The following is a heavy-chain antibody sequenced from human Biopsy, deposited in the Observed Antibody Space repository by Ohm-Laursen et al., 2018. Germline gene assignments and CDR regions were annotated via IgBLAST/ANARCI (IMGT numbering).Heavy chain of an antibody. CDR3: ALAAAQTVTHFDY. CDR2: ISVNGHNI. J-gene: IGHJ4*02. V-gene: IGHV3-23*01. Sequence: GSLRLSCAASGFTASSYVMGWVRQAPGKGLECVSIISVNGHNINYADSVKGRFTISRDNSKNTLYLQMNSLRADDTAVYYCALAAAQTVTHFDYWGQGTLVTVSS. D-gene: IGHD4-17*01. CDR1: GFTASSYV.